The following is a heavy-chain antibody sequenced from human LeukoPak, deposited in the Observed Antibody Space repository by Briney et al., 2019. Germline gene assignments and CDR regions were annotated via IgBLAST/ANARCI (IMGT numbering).Heavy chain of an antibody. J-gene: IGHJ4*02. V-gene: IGHV4-34*01. D-gene: IGHD3-22*01. CDR2: INHSGST. CDR1: GGSFSGYY. Sequence: PSETLSLTCAVYGGSFSGYYWSWIRQPPGKGLEWIGEINHSGSTNYNPSLKSRVTISVDTSKNQFSLKLSPVTAADTAVYYCARDSIEAVDYWGQGTLVTVSS. CDR3: ARDSIEAVDY.